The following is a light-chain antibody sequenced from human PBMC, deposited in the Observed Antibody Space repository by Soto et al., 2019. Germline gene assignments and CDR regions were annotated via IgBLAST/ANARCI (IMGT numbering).Light chain of an antibody. CDR3: ASWDDSLNGPV. CDR2: DNN. J-gene: IGLJ2*01. CDR1: SSNIGSDS. V-gene: IGLV1-44*01. Sequence: QPVLTQPPSAPGTVGQRVTISCSGSSSNIGSDSVDWYKQLPGTALKLLIYDNNQRPSGVPDRFSGSKSGTSASLAISGLQSEDEADYFCASWDDSLNGPVFGGGTKVTVL.